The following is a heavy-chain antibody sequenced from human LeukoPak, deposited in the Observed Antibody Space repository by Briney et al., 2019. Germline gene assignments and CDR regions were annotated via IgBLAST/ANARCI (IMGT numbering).Heavy chain of an antibody. J-gene: IGHJ6*03. D-gene: IGHD1-26*01. Sequence: SVKVSCKASGGTFSSYAISWVRQAPGQGLEWMGGIIPIFGTANYAQKFQGRVTITADKSTSTAYMELSSLRSEDTAVYYCARVKSSGSFYYYYYYMDVWGKGTTVTVPS. CDR3: ARVKSSGSFYYYYYYMDV. CDR1: GGTFSSYA. CDR2: IIPIFGTA. V-gene: IGHV1-69*06.